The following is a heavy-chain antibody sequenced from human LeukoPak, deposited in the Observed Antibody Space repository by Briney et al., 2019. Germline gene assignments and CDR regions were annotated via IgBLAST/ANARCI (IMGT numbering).Heavy chain of an antibody. Sequence: GGSRRLSCAVSGFTFTTYPMSWVRQAPGKRLEWVSTVSPSGDYTYYADSVKGRVTISRDNSKNTVYLQMNRLRAEDTAIYYCAKCYGCCSFDMWGQGTMVTVSS. D-gene: IGHD3-16*01. CDR1: GFTFTTYP. CDR2: VSPSGDYT. CDR3: AKCYGCCSFDM. J-gene: IGHJ3*02. V-gene: IGHV3-23*01.